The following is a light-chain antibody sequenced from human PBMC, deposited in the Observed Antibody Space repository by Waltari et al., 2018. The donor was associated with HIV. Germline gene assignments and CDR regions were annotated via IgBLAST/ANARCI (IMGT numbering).Light chain of an antibody. J-gene: IGLJ3*02. CDR1: SGSVSTSYY. Sequence: QTVVTQEPSLSVSPGGTVTLTSGLSSGSVSTSYYPSWYQQTPGQAPRTLIYSTNTRSSGVPDRFSGSILGNKAALTITGAQADDESEYYCVLYMGSGIWVFGGGTKLTVL. CDR2: STN. CDR3: VLYMGSGIWV. V-gene: IGLV8-61*01.